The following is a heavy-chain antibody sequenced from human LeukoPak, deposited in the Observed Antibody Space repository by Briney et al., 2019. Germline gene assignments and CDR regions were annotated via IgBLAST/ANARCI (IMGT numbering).Heavy chain of an antibody. V-gene: IGHV4-4*02. CDR2: IYHSGST. CDR1: GGSISSSNW. J-gene: IGHJ6*04. D-gene: IGHD2-2*01. Sequence: SETLSLTCAVSGGSISSSNWWSWVRQPPGKGLEWIGEIYHSGSTNYNPSLKSRVTISVDKSKNQFSLKLSSVTAADTAEYYCDRGSSTYYYYGMDVWGKGTTVTVSS. CDR3: DRGSSTYYYYGMDV.